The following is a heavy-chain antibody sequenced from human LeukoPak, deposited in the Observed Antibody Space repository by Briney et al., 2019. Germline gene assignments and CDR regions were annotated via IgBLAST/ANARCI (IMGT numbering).Heavy chain of an antibody. J-gene: IGHJ4*02. D-gene: IGHD3-22*01. CDR2: IYDSGST. CDR3: ARQSISGSSLSYYDY. CDR1: GGSVTTTNW. Sequence: SETLSLTCGVSGGSVTTTNWWTWVRPPPGKGLEWIGNIYDSGSTNYNPSLKSRVTISVDTSKNQCSLKLSSVTAADTAVYYCARQSISGSSLSYYDYWGQGTLVNVSS. V-gene: IGHV4-4*02.